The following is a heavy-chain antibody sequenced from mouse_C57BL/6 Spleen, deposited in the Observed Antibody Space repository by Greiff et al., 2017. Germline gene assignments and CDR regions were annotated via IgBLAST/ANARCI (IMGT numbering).Heavy chain of an antibody. CDR1: GYTFTDYE. CDR3: TRENNYSEGYYPMDY. D-gene: IGHD5-1-1*01. Sequence: VQLQQSGAELVRPGASVTLSCKASGYTFTDYEMHWVKQTPVHGLAWIGAIDPETGGTAYNQKFKGKAILTADKSSSTAYMELRSLTSEDSAVYYCTRENNYSEGYYPMDYWGQGTSVTVSS. CDR2: IDPETGGT. V-gene: IGHV1-15*01. J-gene: IGHJ4*01.